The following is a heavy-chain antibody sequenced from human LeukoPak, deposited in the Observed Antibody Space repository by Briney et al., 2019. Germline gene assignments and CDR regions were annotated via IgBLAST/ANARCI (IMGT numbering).Heavy chain of an antibody. J-gene: IGHJ4*02. CDR1: GFTFSSYE. D-gene: IGHD6-19*01. CDR3: ARGSSGWYQEFDY. Sequence: QPGGSLRLSCAASGFTFSSYEMNWVRQAPGKGLEWVSYISSSGSTIYYADSVKGRFTISRDNAKNPLYLQMNSLRAEDTAVYYCARGSSGWYQEFDYWGQGTLVTVSS. V-gene: IGHV3-48*03. CDR2: ISSSGSTI.